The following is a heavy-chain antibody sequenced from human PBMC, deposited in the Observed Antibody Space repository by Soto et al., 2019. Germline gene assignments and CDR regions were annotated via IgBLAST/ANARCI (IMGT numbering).Heavy chain of an antibody. CDR3: ATDTSSWGLVVGGVNGAQLDY. V-gene: IGHV1-18*01. Sequence: ASVKVSCKASGYSFNSYGISWVRQAPGQGLEWMGWISAYDGITKFAQKFQGRVTMTTDTSTSTAYMELRSLSSDDTAVYYCATDTSSWGLVVGGVNGAQLDYWGQGTLVTVSS. CDR1: GYSFNSYG. D-gene: IGHD3-10*01. J-gene: IGHJ4*02. CDR2: ISAYDGIT.